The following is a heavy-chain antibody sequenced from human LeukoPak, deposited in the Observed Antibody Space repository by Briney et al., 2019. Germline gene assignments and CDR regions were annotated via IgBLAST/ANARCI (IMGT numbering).Heavy chain of an antibody. CDR3: ARHEAQDFDY. Sequence: SETLSLTCTVSGGSISSSNYYWGWIRQPPGKGLEWIGSFYYSGTTYCSSSLKSRVIISVDTSKNQFSLKLSSVTATDTAVYYCARHEAQDFDYWGQGTLVTVSS. J-gene: IGHJ4*02. CDR2: FYYSGTT. CDR1: GGSISSSNYY. V-gene: IGHV4-39*01.